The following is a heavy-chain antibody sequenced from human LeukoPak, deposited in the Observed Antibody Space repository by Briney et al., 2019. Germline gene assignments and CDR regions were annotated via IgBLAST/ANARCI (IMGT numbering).Heavy chain of an antibody. V-gene: IGHV3-49*05. J-gene: IGHJ5*02. Sequence: KPGGSLRLSCTASGFTFGDYAMSWFRQAPGKGLEWVDFIRSKAYGGTTEYAASVKGRFTISRDDSKSIAYLQMNSLKTEDTAVYYCTRDTGSYLDSDWFDPWGQGTLVTVSS. D-gene: IGHD3-10*01. CDR1: GFTFGDYA. CDR2: IRSKAYGGTT. CDR3: TRDTGSYLDSDWFDP.